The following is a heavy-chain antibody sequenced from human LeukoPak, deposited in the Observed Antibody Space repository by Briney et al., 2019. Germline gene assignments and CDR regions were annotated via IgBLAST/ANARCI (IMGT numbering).Heavy chain of an antibody. Sequence: GGSLRLSCAASGFTFSSYGMHWVRQAPDKGLEWVAVISYDGSNKYYADSVKGRFTISRDNSKNTLYLQMNSLRAEDTAVYYCARDRAPLSIAVAGTSDYWGQGTLVTVSS. D-gene: IGHD6-19*01. V-gene: IGHV3-30*03. CDR1: GFTFSSYG. J-gene: IGHJ4*02. CDR3: ARDRAPLSIAVAGTSDY. CDR2: ISYDGSNK.